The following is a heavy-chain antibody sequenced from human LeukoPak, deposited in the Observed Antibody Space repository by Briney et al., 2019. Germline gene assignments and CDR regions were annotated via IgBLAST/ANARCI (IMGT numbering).Heavy chain of an antibody. J-gene: IGHJ4*02. D-gene: IGHD2-21*01. Sequence: SETLSLTCTVSGGSIRSYYWSWIRQPPGKGLEWIGYIYFSGSTSYNPSLKSRVTISVDRSKNQFSLKLSSVAAADTAVCYCARAAPLLVAPQDYWGQGTLVTVSS. CDR3: ARAAPLLVAPQDY. V-gene: IGHV4-59*01. CDR2: IYFSGST. CDR1: GGSIRSYY.